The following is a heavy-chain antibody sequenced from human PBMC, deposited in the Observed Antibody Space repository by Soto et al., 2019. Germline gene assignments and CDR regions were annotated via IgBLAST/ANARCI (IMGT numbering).Heavy chain of an antibody. J-gene: IGHJ6*02. CDR3: ARAFPYYDFWSGNYGMDV. D-gene: IGHD3-3*01. Sequence: ETLSLTCTGSGVSISSYYGSWIRQPSGKGLEWIGLIYTSGSTNYNPSLKSRVTMSVDTSKNQFSLKLSSVTAADTAVYYCARAFPYYDFWSGNYGMDVWGQGTTVTVYS. CDR1: GVSISSYY. CDR2: IYTSGST. V-gene: IGHV4-4*07.